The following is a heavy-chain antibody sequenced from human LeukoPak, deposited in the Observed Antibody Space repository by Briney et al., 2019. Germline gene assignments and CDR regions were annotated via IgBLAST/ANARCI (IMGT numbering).Heavy chain of an antibody. V-gene: IGHV4-4*07. Sequence: SGTLSLTCNVSGDSISSYYWSWIRQPAGKGLEWIGRIYSSGSINYNPSLKSRVTILVDTSKNQFSLKLSSVTAADTAVYYCARGDYYFWSGYFHYMDVWGKGTTVTVSS. D-gene: IGHD3-3*01. CDR1: GDSISSYY. CDR3: ARGDYYFWSGYFHYMDV. CDR2: IYSSGSI. J-gene: IGHJ6*03.